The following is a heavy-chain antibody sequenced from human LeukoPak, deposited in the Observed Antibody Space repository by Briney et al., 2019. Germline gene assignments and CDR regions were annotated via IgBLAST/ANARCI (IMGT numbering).Heavy chain of an antibody. CDR3: ARESGIAAALDL. D-gene: IGHD6-13*01. Sequence: GGSLRLSCAASGFTFSSYWMHWVRQAPGKGLVWVSRINTDGSSTSYADPVKGRFTISRDNAKNTLYLQMNSLRAEDTAVYYCARESGIAAALDLWGQGTLVTVSS. CDR1: GFTFSSYW. V-gene: IGHV3-74*01. CDR2: INTDGSST. J-gene: IGHJ5*02.